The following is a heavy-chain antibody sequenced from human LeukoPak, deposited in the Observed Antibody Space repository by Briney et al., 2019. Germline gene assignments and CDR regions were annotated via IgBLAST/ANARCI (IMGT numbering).Heavy chain of an antibody. J-gene: IGHJ4*02. Sequence: TGGSLRLSCAASGFTFRSYAMSWVRQAPGKGLEWVSTIYTGGNTYYAASVKGRFTISRDFSKNTVFLHMNSLRAEDTAMYYCARGDDSGYYDYFDYWGQGALVTVSS. CDR3: ARGDDSGYYDYFDY. CDR2: IYTGGNT. V-gene: IGHV3-53*01. D-gene: IGHD3-22*01. CDR1: GFTFRSYA.